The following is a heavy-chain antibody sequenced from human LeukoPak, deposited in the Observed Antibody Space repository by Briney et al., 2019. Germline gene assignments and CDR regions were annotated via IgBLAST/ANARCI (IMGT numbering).Heavy chain of an antibody. V-gene: IGHV1-8*03. CDR2: MHPNSGNT. J-gene: IGHJ4*02. D-gene: IGHD3-22*01. CDR1: GYTFTSYD. CDR3: ARSASGDSSGYYSVDFDY. Sequence: ASVKVSCKASGYTFTSYDINWVRQATGQGLEWMGWMHPNSGNTGYAQKFQGRVTITRNTSISTAYMELSSLRSEDTAVYYCARSASGDSSGYYSVDFDYWGQGTLVTVSS.